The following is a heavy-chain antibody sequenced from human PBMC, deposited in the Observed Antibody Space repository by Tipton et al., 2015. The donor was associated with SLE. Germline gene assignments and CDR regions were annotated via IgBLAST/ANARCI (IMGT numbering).Heavy chain of an antibody. D-gene: IGHD6-6*01. J-gene: IGHJ2*01. CDR1: GGSISSYY. V-gene: IGHV4-59*08. Sequence: TLSLTCTVSGGSISSYYWSWIRQPPGKGLEWIGYIYYSGSTNYNPSLKSRVTISVDTSENQFSLKLSSVTAADTAVYYCARRRYSSSSRPYWYFDLWGRGTLVTVSS. CDR3: ARRRYSSSSRPYWYFDL. CDR2: IYYSGST.